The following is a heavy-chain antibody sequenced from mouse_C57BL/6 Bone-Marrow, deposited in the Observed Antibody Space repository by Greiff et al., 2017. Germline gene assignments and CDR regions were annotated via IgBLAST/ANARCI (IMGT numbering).Heavy chain of an antibody. CDR1: GYTFTSYW. CDR3: AENYERGLAY. CDR2: IHPNSGST. J-gene: IGHJ3*01. Sequence: QVRLQQPGAELVKPGASVKLSCKASGYTFTSYWMHWVKQRPGQGLEWIGMIHPNSGSTNYNEKFKSKATLTVDKSSSTAYMQLSSLTSEDSAVYYCAENYERGLAYWGQGTLVTVSA. V-gene: IGHV1-64*01. D-gene: IGHD2-4*01.